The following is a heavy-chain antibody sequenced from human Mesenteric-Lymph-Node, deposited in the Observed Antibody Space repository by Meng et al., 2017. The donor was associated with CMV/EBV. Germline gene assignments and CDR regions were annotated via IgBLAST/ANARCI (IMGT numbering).Heavy chain of an antibody. CDR3: ARDQAATPMGWFDS. CDR1: GYIFTDHY. J-gene: IGHJ5*01. V-gene: IGHV3-7*01. CDR2: INQDGSVQ. D-gene: IGHD3-10*01. Sequence: SCKASGYIFTDHYMHWVRQAPGKGLEWVANINQDGSVQHYLDSVKGRFTISRDSAKNSLYLQMNSLRAEDTAVYYCARDQAATPMGWFDSWGQGTLVTVSS.